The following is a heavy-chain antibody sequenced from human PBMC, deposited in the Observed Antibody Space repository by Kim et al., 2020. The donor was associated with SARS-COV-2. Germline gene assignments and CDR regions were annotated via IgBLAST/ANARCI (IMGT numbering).Heavy chain of an antibody. CDR1: GASISSYY. CDR3: AREYGDPGNWFDP. J-gene: IGHJ5*02. Sequence: SETLSLTCAISGASISSYYWSWIRQPPKKGLEWIGYIYYSGSTNYNPSLKSRLTISVDTSKNQFSLKLSSVTAADTAVYYCAREYGDPGNWFDPWGQGTLVTVSS. V-gene: IGHV4-59*01. CDR2: IYYSGST. D-gene: IGHD4-17*01.